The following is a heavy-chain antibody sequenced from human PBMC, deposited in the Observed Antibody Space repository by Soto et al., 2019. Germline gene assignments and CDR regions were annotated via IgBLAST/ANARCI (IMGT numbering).Heavy chain of an antibody. CDR3: ATAYVYDFENSKYYRDAFDI. Sequence: EVQLVQSGAEVKKPGESLKISCKASGYSFSFYWIGWVRQMPGKGLEWMAIMYPDDSDIRYSPSFEAHVTISADKSTSTAFLQWSSLKASDTAMYYCATAYVYDFENSKYYRDAFDIWGQGTLVTVSS. CDR1: GYSFSFYW. V-gene: IGHV5-51*01. J-gene: IGHJ3*02. CDR2: MYPDDSDI. D-gene: IGHD3-10*01.